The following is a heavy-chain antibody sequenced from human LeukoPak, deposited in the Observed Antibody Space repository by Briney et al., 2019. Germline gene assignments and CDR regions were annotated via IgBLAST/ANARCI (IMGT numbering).Heavy chain of an antibody. D-gene: IGHD3-10*01. Sequence: ASVKVSCKASGYTFIGFYMHWVRQAPGQGLEWMGRINPDSGGTNYAQKFQGRVTMTRDTSISTAYMELRSLRSDDTAVYYCARDGPYYYGSGSYLFDYWGQGSLVTVST. CDR1: GYTFIGFY. CDR2: INPDSGGT. V-gene: IGHV1-2*02. J-gene: IGHJ4*02. CDR3: ARDGPYYYGSGSYLFDY.